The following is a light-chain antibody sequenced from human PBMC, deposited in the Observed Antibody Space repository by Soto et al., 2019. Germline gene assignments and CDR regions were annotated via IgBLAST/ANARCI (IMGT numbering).Light chain of an antibody. CDR2: DAS. Sequence: PGERATLSCRASQRVSSYSAWYQQKPGQAPRLLIYDASIRATGIPARFSGSGSGTDFTLTISSLQPEDFATYYCQQSYSTPRTFGQGTKVDI. CDR1: QRVSSY. CDR3: QQSYSTPRT. J-gene: IGKJ1*01. V-gene: IGKV3-11*01.